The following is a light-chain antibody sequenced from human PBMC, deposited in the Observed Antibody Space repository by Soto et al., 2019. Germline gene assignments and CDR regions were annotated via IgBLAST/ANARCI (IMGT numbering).Light chain of an antibody. J-gene: IGLJ1*01. V-gene: IGLV2-8*01. CDR1: SSDVGGYNY. Sequence: QSVLTQPPSASGSPGQSVTVSCAVTSSDVGGYNYVSWYQQHPGKAPKLMIYEVSKRPSGVPDRLSGSKSGNTASLTVSGLQAEDEADYYYNSYAGSNTYVFGTGTKVTVL. CDR2: EVS. CDR3: NSYAGSNTYV.